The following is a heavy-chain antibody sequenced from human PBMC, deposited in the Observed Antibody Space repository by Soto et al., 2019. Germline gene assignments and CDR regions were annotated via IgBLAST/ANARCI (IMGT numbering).Heavy chain of an antibody. J-gene: IGHJ5*02. CDR3: ASNGYVYPNWFDP. D-gene: IGHD2-2*01. V-gene: IGHV4-59*01. CDR2: MHYSGST. Sequence: SETLSLTCTVSGGSISSYYWSWIRQPPGKGLEWIGYMHYSGSTNYNPSLKSRVTISVDTSKNQFSLKLRSVTAADTAVYYCASNGYVYPNWFDPWGQGTLVTVSS. CDR1: GGSISSYY.